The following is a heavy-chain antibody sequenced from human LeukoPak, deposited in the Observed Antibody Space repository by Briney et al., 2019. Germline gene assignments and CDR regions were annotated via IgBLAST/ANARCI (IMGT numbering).Heavy chain of an antibody. CDR3: ARVDRDYFDY. J-gene: IGHJ4*02. CDR2: IRYDGSNK. Sequence: GGSPRLSCAASGFTFSSYGMHWVRQAPGKGLEWVAFIRYDGSNKYYADSVKGRFTISRDNSKNTLYLQMNSLRAEDTAVYYCARVDRDYFDYWGQGTLVTVSS. V-gene: IGHV3-30*02. CDR1: GFTFSSYG. D-gene: IGHD2-2*03.